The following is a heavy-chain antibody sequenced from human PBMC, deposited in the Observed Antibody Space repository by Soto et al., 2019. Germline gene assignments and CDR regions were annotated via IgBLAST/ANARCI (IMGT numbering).Heavy chain of an antibody. J-gene: IGHJ6*02. CDR2: INAGNGNT. D-gene: IGHD1-1*01. V-gene: IGHV1-3*01. CDR1: VYSFTRYA. CDR3: ARNDLMGSGRVDV. Sequence: ASVPVSCKASVYSFTRYAMHWVRQAPGQRLEWMGWINAGNGNTKYSQKYQGRVTITRDTSASTAYMELSSLRSEDTAVYYCARNDLMGSGRVDVWGQGTTVTVSS.